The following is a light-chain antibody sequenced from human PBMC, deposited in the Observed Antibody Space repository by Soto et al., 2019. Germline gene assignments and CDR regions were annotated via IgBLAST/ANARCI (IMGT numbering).Light chain of an antibody. Sequence: EIVMTQSPATLSVSPGERATLSCRASQSVNSDLAWYQQKPGQAPRLLIYGASTRATGTPARFSGSGSGTEFALTISSLQSEDSAVYYCQPFLKWPWTFGQGTKVEIK. CDR1: QSVNSD. J-gene: IGKJ1*01. CDR3: QPFLKWPWT. V-gene: IGKV3-15*01. CDR2: GAS.